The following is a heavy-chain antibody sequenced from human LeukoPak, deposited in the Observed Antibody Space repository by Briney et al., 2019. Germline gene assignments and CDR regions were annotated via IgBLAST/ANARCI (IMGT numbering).Heavy chain of an antibody. CDR3: ALSWGSYRVDAFDI. J-gene: IGHJ3*02. CDR2: ISSTGSTI. V-gene: IGHV3-11*01. Sequence: PGGSLRLSCAASGFTFSDYYMSWIRQAPGKGLEWVSYISSTGSTIYYADSVKGRLTTSRDNAKNTLYLQMDSLGAEDTAVYYCALSWGSYRVDAFDIWGQGTMVTVSS. CDR1: GFTFSDYY. D-gene: IGHD3-16*01.